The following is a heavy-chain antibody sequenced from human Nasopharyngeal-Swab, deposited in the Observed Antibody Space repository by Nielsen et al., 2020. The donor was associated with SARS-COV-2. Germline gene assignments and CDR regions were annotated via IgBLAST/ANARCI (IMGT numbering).Heavy chain of an antibody. J-gene: IGHJ6*02. Sequence: WVRQAPGQGLEWMGIINPSGGSTSYAQKFQGRVTMTRDTSTSTVYMELSSLRSEDTAVYYCARDPTPTGASVLYYYYYGMDVWGQGTTVTSP. V-gene: IGHV1-46*01. D-gene: IGHD4/OR15-4a*01. CDR3: ARDPTPTGASVLYYYYYGMDV. CDR2: INPSGGST.